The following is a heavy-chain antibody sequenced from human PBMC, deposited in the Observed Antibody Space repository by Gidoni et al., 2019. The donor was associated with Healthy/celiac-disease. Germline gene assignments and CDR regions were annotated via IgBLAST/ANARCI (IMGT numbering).Heavy chain of an antibody. D-gene: IGHD3-10*01. Sequence: QVQLQQWGAGLLKPSETLSLTCAVYGGSLSGYYWSWFRQPPGKGLEWIGESNHSGSTNYHPSLKSRVTISVDTSKNQFSLKLSSVTAADTAVYYCTRGRKYNGSGSYYNDYWGQGTLVTVSS. CDR3: TRGRKYNGSGSYYNDY. V-gene: IGHV4-34*01. CDR2: SNHSGST. CDR1: GGSLSGYY. J-gene: IGHJ4*02.